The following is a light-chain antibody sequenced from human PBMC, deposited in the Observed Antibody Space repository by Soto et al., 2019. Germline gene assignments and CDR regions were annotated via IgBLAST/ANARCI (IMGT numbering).Light chain of an antibody. CDR2: DAS. V-gene: IGKV1-5*01. CDR3: QQYTNTNNPWM. J-gene: IGKJ2*01. CDR1: QTITPW. Sequence: DIRVTQSPPTLSASVGDRVTITCRASQTITPWMAWYQQKPGKAPNLLVYDASTLQSGVATRFSGSGSGTEFTLIISGLQPEDSATYYCQQYTNTNNPWMFGQGTK.